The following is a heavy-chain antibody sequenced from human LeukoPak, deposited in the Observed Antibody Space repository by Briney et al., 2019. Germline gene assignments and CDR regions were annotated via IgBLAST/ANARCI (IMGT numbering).Heavy chain of an antibody. CDR2: ITGSRGST. V-gene: IGHV3-23*01. CDR1: GLTFSSYA. CDR3: AKWRYYYDSSGYYYVPYFDY. D-gene: IGHD3-22*01. Sequence: GGSLRLSCAASGLTFSSYAMSWVRQAPGKGLEWVSAITGSRGSTYYADSVKGRFTISRDNSKNTLYLQMNSLRAEDTAVYYCAKWRYYYDSSGYYYVPYFDYWGQGTLVTVSS. J-gene: IGHJ4*02.